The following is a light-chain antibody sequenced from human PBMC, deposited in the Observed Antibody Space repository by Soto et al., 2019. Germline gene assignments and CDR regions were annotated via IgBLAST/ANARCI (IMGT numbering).Light chain of an antibody. CDR3: QQYGSGWT. J-gene: IGKJ1*01. CDR1: QTVNNNY. CDR2: GAS. Sequence: EIVLTQSPGTLSLSPGERATLSCRASQTVNNNYLAWYQQKPGQAPRLLIYGASSRATGIPDRFSGSGSGTDFTLTISRLEPEDFAVYYCQQYGSGWTFGQGTKVEIK. V-gene: IGKV3-20*01.